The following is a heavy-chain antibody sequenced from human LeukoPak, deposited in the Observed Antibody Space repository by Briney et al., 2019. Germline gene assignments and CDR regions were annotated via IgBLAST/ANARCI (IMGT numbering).Heavy chain of an antibody. CDR1: GGTFSSYA. V-gene: IGHV1-69*05. CDR3: ARADSGGDSSGYKWFDP. J-gene: IGHJ5*02. Sequence: GASVKVSCKASGGTFSSYAISWVRQAPGQGLEWMGGIIPIFGTASYAQKFQGRITMTRDTSTSTVYMELSSLRSEDTAVYYCARADSGGDSSGYKWFDPWGQGTLVTVSS. D-gene: IGHD3-22*01. CDR2: IIPIFGTA.